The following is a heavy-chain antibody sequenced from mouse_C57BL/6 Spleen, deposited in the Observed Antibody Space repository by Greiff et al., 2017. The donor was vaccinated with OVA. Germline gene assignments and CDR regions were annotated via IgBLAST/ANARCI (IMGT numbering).Heavy chain of an antibody. CDR1: GFTFSDYY. J-gene: IGHJ4*01. Sequence: EVQLVESGGGLVQPGGSLKLSCAASGFTFSDYYMYWVRQTPEKRLEWVAYISNGGGSTYYPDTVKGRFTISRDNAKNTLYLQMSRLKSEDTAMYYCARHGFDFYAMDYWGQGTSVTVSS. CDR2: ISNGGGST. CDR3: ARHGFDFYAMDY. V-gene: IGHV5-12*01.